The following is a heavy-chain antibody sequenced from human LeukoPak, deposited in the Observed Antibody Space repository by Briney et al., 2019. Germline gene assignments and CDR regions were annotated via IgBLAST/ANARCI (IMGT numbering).Heavy chain of an antibody. CDR3: ARATKVAQLIDY. J-gene: IGHJ4*02. V-gene: IGHV4-59*01. CDR1: GGSISSYY. D-gene: IGHD1/OR15-1a*01. CDR2: IYYTGST. Sequence: PSETLSLTCTVSGGSISSYYWSWIRQPPGKGLEWIGYIYYTGSTNYNPSLKSRVTISVDTSKNQFSLKLSSVTAADTAVYYCARATKVAQLIDYWGQGTLVTVSS.